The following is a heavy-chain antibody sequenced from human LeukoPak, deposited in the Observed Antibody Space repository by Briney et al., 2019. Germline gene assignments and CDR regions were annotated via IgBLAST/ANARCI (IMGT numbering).Heavy chain of an antibody. V-gene: IGHV3-11*06. CDR3: ARAPHYSNYGPYYYGMDV. Sequence: PGGSLRLSCAASGFTFSDYYMSWIRQAPGKGLEWVSYISSSSSYTNYADSVKGRFTISRDNAKNSLYPQMNSLRAEDTAVYYCARAPHYSNYGPYYYGMDVWGQGTTVTVSS. CDR2: ISSSSSYT. J-gene: IGHJ6*02. CDR1: GFTFSDYY. D-gene: IGHD4-11*01.